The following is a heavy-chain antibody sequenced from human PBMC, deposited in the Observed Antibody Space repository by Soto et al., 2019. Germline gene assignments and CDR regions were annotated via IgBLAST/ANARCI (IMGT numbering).Heavy chain of an antibody. J-gene: IGHJ4*02. CDR1: GFTFDDYA. Sequence: EVQLVESGGVVVQFGGSLRLSCAASGFTFDDYAMHWVRQAPGKGLEWVSLITRDGATTYYADSVKGRFTISRDNSKNSLYLQMNSLRPDATAFYYCAKDGGYSDSWFGYSDYWGQGTLVTVSS. CDR3: AKDGGYSDSWFGYSDY. V-gene: IGHV3-43D*04. D-gene: IGHD6-13*01. CDR2: ITRDGATT.